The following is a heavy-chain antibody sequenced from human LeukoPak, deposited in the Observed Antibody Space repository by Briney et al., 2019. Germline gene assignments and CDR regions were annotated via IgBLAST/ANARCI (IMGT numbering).Heavy chain of an antibody. D-gene: IGHD3-9*01. J-gene: IGHJ6*02. V-gene: IGHV3-74*03. Sequence: GGSLRLSCAASGFTFSSFWMHWARQAPAQGLVWVSRVNSDGRGTTYADSVKGRFTFSRDNARNTLYLQMNSLRAEDTAVYYCARPRNDILSGFHYYYGLDVWGQGTTVTVSS. CDR2: VNSDGRGT. CDR3: ARPRNDILSGFHYYYGLDV. CDR1: GFTFSSFW.